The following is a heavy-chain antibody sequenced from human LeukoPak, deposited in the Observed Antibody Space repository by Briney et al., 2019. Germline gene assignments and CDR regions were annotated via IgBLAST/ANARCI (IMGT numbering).Heavy chain of an antibody. CDR3: ARDYYASGSHDS. D-gene: IGHD3-10*01. CDR1: GFTFDDYA. CDR2: ISWNSGSI. V-gene: IGHV3-9*01. Sequence: GGSLRLSCAASGFTFDDYAMHWVRQAPGKGLEWVSGISWNSGSIDYADSVKGRFTISRDNAKNSLYLQMNNLRAEDTALYYCARDYYASGSHDSWGQGSLVTVSS. J-gene: IGHJ4*02.